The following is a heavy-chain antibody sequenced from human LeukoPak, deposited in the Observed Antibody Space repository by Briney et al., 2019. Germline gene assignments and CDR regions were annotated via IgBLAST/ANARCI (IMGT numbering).Heavy chain of an antibody. V-gene: IGHV1-18*01. CDR1: GYTFTSYG. Sequence: ASVKVSCKASGYTFTSYGISWVRQAPGQGLEWMGWISAYNGNTNYAQKLQGRVTMTTDTSTSTAYMELRSLRSDDTAVYYCARDPHSSSWYCYYYGMDVWGQGTTVTVSS. J-gene: IGHJ6*02. CDR2: ISAYNGNT. D-gene: IGHD6-13*01. CDR3: ARDPHSSSWYCYYYGMDV.